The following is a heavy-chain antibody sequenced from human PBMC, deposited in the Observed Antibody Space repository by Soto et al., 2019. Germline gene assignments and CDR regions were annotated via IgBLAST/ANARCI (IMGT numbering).Heavy chain of an antibody. CDR3: AKGGGYYGSGSYLQKYYFDY. Sequence: GGSLRLSCAASGFTFSSYAMSWVRQAPGKGLEWVSAISGSGGSTYYADSVKGRFTISRDNSKNTLYLQMNSLRAEDTAVYYCAKGGGYYGSGSYLQKYYFDYWGQGTLVTVSS. CDR1: GFTFSSYA. V-gene: IGHV3-23*01. D-gene: IGHD3-10*01. CDR2: ISGSGGST. J-gene: IGHJ4*02.